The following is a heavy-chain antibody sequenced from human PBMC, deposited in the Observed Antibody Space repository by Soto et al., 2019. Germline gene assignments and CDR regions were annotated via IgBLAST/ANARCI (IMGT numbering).Heavy chain of an antibody. CDR2: IDWDDDK. CDR1: GFSLSTSGMC. Sequence: SSPTLVNPTQTLTLTCTFSGFSLSTSGMCVSWIRQPPGKALEWLARIDWDDDKYYSTSLKTRLTISKDTYKNQVVLTMTNMDPVDTATYYCARIQMRKDYYYYYMDVWGKGTTVTVSS. V-gene: IGHV2-70*11. CDR3: ARIQMRKDYYYYYMDV. J-gene: IGHJ6*03.